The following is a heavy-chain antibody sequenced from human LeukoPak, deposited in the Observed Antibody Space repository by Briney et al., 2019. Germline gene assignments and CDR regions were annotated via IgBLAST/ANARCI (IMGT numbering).Heavy chain of an antibody. Sequence: SETLSLTCTVSGGSISSGDYYWSWIRQPPGKGLEWIGYIYYSGSTYYNPSLKSRVTISVDTSKNQFSLKLSSVTAADTAVYYCATATRGLRPPLGFGPWGQGTLVTVSS. D-gene: IGHD3-10*01. CDR1: GGSISSGDYY. CDR3: ATATRGLRPPLGFGP. J-gene: IGHJ5*02. V-gene: IGHV4-30-4*01. CDR2: IYYSGST.